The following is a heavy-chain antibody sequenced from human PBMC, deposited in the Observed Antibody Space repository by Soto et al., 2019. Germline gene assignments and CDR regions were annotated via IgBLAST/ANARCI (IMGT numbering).Heavy chain of an antibody. CDR1: GFTISTYW. Sequence: EVQLVESGGGLVQPGGSLRLSCGVSGFTISTYWMSWVRRTPGKGLEWVGNINQGGSENFYAGSVRGRFSISRDNGRNTVYLQMKSLRAADTAVYFCARDRGNGYYGQDTWGMDVWGQGTTVTVSS. J-gene: IGHJ6*02. CDR2: INQGGSEN. CDR3: ARDRGNGYYGQDTWGMDV. V-gene: IGHV3-7*05. D-gene: IGHD3-22*01.